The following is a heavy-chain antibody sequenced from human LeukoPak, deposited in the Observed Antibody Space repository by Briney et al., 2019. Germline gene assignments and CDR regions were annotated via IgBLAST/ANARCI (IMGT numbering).Heavy chain of an antibody. J-gene: IGHJ4*02. V-gene: IGHV4-59*08. D-gene: IGHD3-22*01. Sequence: PSETLSLTCSVSGGSIGTYYWTWIRQPPGKGLEWIGYIYYRGSTNYNPSLKSRVTISVDTSKNQFSLKLSSVTAADTAVYYCASSGYYLYFDYWSQGTLVTVSS. CDR3: ASSGYYLYFDY. CDR2: IYYRGST. CDR1: GGSIGTYY.